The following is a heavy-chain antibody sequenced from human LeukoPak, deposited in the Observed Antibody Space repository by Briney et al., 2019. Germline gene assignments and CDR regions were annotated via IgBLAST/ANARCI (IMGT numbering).Heavy chain of an antibody. CDR2: INPNSGGT. J-gene: IGHJ5*02. CDR1: RYTFTGYT. CDR3: ARGKASSASFDP. V-gene: IGHV1-2*02. Sequence: ASVKVSCKASRYTFTGYTMHWVRRAPGQGLEWMGCINPNSGGTNYAQKFQGRVTMTRDTSISTAYMELSRLRSDDTAVYYCARGKASSASFDPWGQGTLVTVSS. D-gene: IGHD3-10*01.